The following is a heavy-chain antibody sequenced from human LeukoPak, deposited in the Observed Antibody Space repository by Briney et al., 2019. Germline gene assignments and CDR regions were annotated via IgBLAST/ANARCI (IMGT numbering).Heavy chain of an antibody. J-gene: IGHJ3*02. D-gene: IGHD2-15*01. CDR3: ARWGSGGSCYSCAFDI. CDR1: GGTFSSYA. V-gene: IGHV1-69*04. CDR2: IIPILGIA. Sequence: GASVKVSCKASGGTFSSYAISWVRQAPGQGLEWMGRIIPILGIANYAQKFQGRVTITADKSTSTAYMELSSLRSEDTAVYYCARWGSGGSCYSCAFDIWGQGTMVTVSS.